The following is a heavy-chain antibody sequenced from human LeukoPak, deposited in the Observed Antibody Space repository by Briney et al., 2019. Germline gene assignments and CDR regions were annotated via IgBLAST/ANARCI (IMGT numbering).Heavy chain of an antibody. CDR3: AKLRHFSGSFSYYFDY. CDR2: IYYSGNT. Sequence: SETLSLTCTVSGDSINSYYWSWIRQPPGKGLEWIGHIYYSGNTNYNPSLKSRVTISIDTSKNQCSLKLNSVTAADTAVYYCAKLRHFSGSFSYYFDYWGQGTLVTVSS. J-gene: IGHJ4*02. CDR1: GDSINSYY. D-gene: IGHD1-26*01. V-gene: IGHV4-59*08.